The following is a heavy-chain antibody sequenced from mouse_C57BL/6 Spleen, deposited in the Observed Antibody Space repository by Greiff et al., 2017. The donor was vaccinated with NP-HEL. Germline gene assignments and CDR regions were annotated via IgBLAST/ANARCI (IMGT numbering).Heavy chain of an antibody. Sequence: VNLVESGAELVKPGASVKLSCKASGYTFTSYWMHWVKQRPGRGLEWIGRIDPNSGGTKYNEKFKSKATLTVDKPSSTAYMQLSSLTSEDSAVYYCARPSTMVTSWFAYWGQGTLVTVSA. J-gene: IGHJ3*01. D-gene: IGHD2-2*01. CDR1: GYTFTSYW. CDR2: IDPNSGGT. V-gene: IGHV1-72*01. CDR3: ARPSTMVTSWFAY.